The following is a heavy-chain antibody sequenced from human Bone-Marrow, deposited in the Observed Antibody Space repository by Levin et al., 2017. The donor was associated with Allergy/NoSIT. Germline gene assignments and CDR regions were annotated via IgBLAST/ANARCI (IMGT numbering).Heavy chain of an antibody. CDR3: ARDMYSSPPGFHYYYYYGMDV. V-gene: IGHV1-8*01. J-gene: IGHJ6*02. D-gene: IGHD6-13*01. Sequence: VASVKVSCKASGYTFTSYDINWVRQATGQGLEWMGWMNPNSGNTGYAQKFQGRVTMTRNTSISTAYMELSSLRSEDTAVYYCARDMYSSPPGFHYYYYYGMDVWGQGTTVTVSS. CDR2: MNPNSGNT. CDR1: GYTFTSYD.